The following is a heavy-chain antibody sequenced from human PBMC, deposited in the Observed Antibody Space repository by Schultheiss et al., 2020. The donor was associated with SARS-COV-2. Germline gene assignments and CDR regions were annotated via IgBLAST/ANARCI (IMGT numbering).Heavy chain of an antibody. CDR1: GFTFSDYY. CDR3: AGDILTAENDY. CDR2: ISSSSTI. V-gene: IGHV3-69-1*01. J-gene: IGHJ4*02. D-gene: IGHD3-9*01. Sequence: GESLKISCAASGFTFSDYYMNWVRQAPGKGLEWVSSISSSSTIYYADSVKGRFTISRDNAKNSLYLQMNSLRAEDTAVYYCAGDILTAENDYWGQGTLVTVSS.